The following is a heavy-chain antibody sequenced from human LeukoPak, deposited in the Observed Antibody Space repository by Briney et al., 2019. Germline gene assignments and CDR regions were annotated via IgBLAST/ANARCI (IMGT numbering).Heavy chain of an antibody. V-gene: IGHV4-34*01. CDR2: INHSGST. CDR3: ARGRRVNIVATIGSFPHIYYYGMDV. J-gene: IGHJ6*02. CDR1: GGSFSGYY. Sequence: PSETLSLTCAVYGGSFSGYYWSWIRQPPGKGLEWIGEINHSGSTNYNPSLKSRVTISVDTSKNQSSLKLSSVTAADTAVYYCARGRRVNIVATIGSFPHIYYYGMDVWGQGTTVTVSS. D-gene: IGHD5-12*01.